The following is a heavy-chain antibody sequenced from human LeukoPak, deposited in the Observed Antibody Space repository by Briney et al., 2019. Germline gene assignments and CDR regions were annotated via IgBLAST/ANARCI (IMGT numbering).Heavy chain of an antibody. V-gene: IGHV3-30*03. CDR1: GFTFSNYG. CDR2: TSYDGSNK. Sequence: GGSLRLSCAASGFTFSNYGMHWVRQGPGKGREWVAVTSYDGSNKNYADSVEGRFTISRDNSKNTYLQMNSLRPEDTAVYYCATGGTKTATGRMGYWGQGTLVTVSS. D-gene: IGHD1-1*01. CDR3: ATGGTKTATGRMGY. J-gene: IGHJ4*02.